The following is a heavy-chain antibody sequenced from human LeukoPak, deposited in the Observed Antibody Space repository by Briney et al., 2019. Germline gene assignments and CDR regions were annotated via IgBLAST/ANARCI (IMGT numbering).Heavy chain of an antibody. V-gene: IGHV1-18*01. CDR3: ARDYYNSSGYYPIDY. CDR1: GYTFTSYG. CDR2: ISAYNGNT. D-gene: IGHD3-22*01. J-gene: IGHJ4*02. Sequence: ASVKVSCKASGYTFTSYGISWVRQAPGQGLEWMGLISAYNGNTNYAQKLQGRVTMTTDTSTSTAYMELRSLRSDDTAVYYCARDYYNSSGYYPIDYWGQGTLVTVSS.